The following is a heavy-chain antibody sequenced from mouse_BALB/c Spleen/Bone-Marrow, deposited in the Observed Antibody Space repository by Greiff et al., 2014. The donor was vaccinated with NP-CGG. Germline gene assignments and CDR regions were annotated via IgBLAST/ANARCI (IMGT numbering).Heavy chain of an antibody. CDR3: ARSPGEVNY. CDR2: IAPANGNT. D-gene: IGHD1-3*01. Sequence: EVKLMESGAELVKPGASVKLSCTASGFNIKDAYMHWVKQRPAQGLEWIGRIAPANGNTEYDPKFLDKATITADTSSNTAYLQLSSLTSEDTAVYYCARSPGEVNYWGQGTLVTGSA. V-gene: IGHV14-3*02. J-gene: IGHJ3*01. CDR1: GFNIKDAY.